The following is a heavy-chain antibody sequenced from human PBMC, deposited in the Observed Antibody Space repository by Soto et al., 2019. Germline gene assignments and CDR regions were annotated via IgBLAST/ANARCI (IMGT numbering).Heavy chain of an antibody. V-gene: IGHV4-59*01. Sequence: QVQLQESGPGLVKPSETLSLTCTVSGDSIKHYYWNWIRQPPGKGLEWIGYIYYSGATNYNPSLTSRVTISKNQFSLKLTSVTAADTAVYYCVRGETKAHFDSWGQGILVTVSS. CDR2: IYYSGAT. CDR1: GDSIKHYY. D-gene: IGHD3-16*01. J-gene: IGHJ4*02. CDR3: VRGETKAHFDS.